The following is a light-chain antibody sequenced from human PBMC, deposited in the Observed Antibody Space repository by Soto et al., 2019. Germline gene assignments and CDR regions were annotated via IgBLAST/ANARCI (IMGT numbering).Light chain of an antibody. V-gene: IGLV2-14*01. Sequence: QSALTQPASVSGSPGQSITISCTGTSSDVGAYNYVSWYQQHPGKAPKLMIYEVSNRPSGVSNRFSGSKSGNTASLTISGLRAEDEADYYCSSYTSSSTLVFGGGTKVTVL. CDR3: SSYTSSSTLV. CDR2: EVS. CDR1: SSDVGAYNY. J-gene: IGLJ2*01.